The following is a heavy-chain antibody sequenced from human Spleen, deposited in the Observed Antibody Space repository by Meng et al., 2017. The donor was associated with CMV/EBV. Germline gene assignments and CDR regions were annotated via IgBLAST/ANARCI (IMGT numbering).Heavy chain of an antibody. CDR3: ARQGKYCSSTSCTANVYWYFDL. J-gene: IGHJ2*01. V-gene: IGHV5-51*01. CDR1: GFTFSSYA. D-gene: IGHD2-2*01. Sequence: GESLKISCAASGFTFSSYAMSWVRQAPGKGLEWMGIIYPGDSDTRYSPSFQGQVTISADKSISTAYLQWSSLKASDTAMYYCARQGKYCSSTSCTANVYWYFDLWGRGTLVTVSS. CDR2: IYPGDSDT.